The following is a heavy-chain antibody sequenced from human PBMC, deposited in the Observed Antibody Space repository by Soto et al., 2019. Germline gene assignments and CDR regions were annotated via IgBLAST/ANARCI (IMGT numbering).Heavy chain of an antibody. CDR1: GFTFSDYY. CDR2: ISSSSSYT. J-gene: IGHJ5*02. V-gene: IGHV3-11*06. Sequence: QVQLVESGGGLVKPGGSLRLSCAASGFTFSDYYMSWIRQAPGKGLEWVSYISSSSSYTNYADSVKGRFTISRDNAKNSLYRQMNSLRAEDTAVYYCAREGRRADRPHYNWFDPWGQGILVTVSS. D-gene: IGHD6-6*01. CDR3: AREGRRADRPHYNWFDP.